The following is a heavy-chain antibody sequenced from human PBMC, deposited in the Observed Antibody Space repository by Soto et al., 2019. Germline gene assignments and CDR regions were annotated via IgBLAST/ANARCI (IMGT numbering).Heavy chain of an antibody. CDR2: ISYDGSNK. CDR3: ARDYHSHYYDSSGYYY. CDR1: GFTFSTYA. D-gene: IGHD3-22*01. J-gene: IGHJ4*02. Sequence: QVQLVESGGGVVQPGRSLGLSCVASGFTFSTYAMHWVRQAPGKGLEWVAVISYDGSNKYYADSVKGRFTISRDNSKNTVFLQINRLGAEDTAVYYCARDYHSHYYDSSGYYYWGQGTLVTFSS. V-gene: IGHV3-30-3*01.